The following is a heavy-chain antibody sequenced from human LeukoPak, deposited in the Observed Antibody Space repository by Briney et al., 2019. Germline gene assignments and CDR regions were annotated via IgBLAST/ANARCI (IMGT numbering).Heavy chain of an antibody. CDR3: AREDMITFGGVID. CDR2: IIPIFGTA. V-gene: IGHV1-69*05. Sequence: WASVKVSCKASGGTFSGYAISWVRQAPGQGLEWMGRIIPIFGTANYAQKFQGRVTITTDESTSTAYMELSSLRSEDTAVYYCAREDMITFGGVIDWGQGTLVTVSS. J-gene: IGHJ4*02. CDR1: GGTFSGYA. D-gene: IGHD3-16*02.